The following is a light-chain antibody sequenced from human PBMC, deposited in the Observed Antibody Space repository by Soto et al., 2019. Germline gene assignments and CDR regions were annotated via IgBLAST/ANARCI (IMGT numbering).Light chain of an antibody. Sequence: EIVLTQSPGTSSFSSGGTATLSCXXXQSVSSSYLAWYQQKPGQAPRLLIYGASSRATGIPDRFSGSGSGTDFTLTISRLEPEDFAVYYCQQYGSSPTWTFGQGTKVDIK. CDR2: GAS. CDR1: QSVSSSY. J-gene: IGKJ1*01. CDR3: QQYGSSPTWT. V-gene: IGKV3-20*01.